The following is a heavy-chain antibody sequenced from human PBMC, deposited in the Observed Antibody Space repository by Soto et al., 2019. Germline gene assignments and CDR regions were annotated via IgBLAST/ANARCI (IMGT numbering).Heavy chain of an antibody. Sequence: PVKVSCKASGATFSSYAISWVRQAPGQGLEWMGGIIPIFGTANYAQKFQGRVTITADESTSTAYMELSSLRSEDTAVYYCASGSGYSPGYGMDVWGQGTTVTVSS. D-gene: IGHD3-3*01. V-gene: IGHV1-69*13. J-gene: IGHJ6*02. CDR2: IIPIFGTA. CDR1: GATFSSYA. CDR3: ASGSGYSPGYGMDV.